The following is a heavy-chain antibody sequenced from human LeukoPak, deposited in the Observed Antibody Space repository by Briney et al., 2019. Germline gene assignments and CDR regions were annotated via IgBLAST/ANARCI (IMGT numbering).Heavy chain of an antibody. Sequence: ASVKVSCKASGGTFSSYAISWVRQAPGQGLEWMGWINPNSGGTNYAQKFQGRVTMTRDTSITTVYMELSGLRYDDTAVYYCARDSSGDYWGQGTLVTVSS. CDR3: ARDSSGDY. CDR2: INPNSGGT. CDR1: GGTFSSYA. V-gene: IGHV1-2*02. D-gene: IGHD6-19*01. J-gene: IGHJ4*02.